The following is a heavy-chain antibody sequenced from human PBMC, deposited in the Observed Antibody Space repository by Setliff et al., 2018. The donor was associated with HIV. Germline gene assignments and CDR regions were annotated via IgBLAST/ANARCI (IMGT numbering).Heavy chain of an antibody. CDR2: VNPNSGGT. D-gene: IGHD3-10*01. CDR1: GGTFSSYA. Sequence: ASVKVSCKASGGTFSSYAISWVRQAPGQGLEWMGRVNPNSGGTNYEQKFQERVTITRDKSTSTAYMELSGLRSEDTAVYYCAADPYYGSGSYYNPGAFDIWGQGTMVTVSS. V-gene: IGHV1-69*10. CDR3: AADPYYGSGSYYNPGAFDI. J-gene: IGHJ3*02.